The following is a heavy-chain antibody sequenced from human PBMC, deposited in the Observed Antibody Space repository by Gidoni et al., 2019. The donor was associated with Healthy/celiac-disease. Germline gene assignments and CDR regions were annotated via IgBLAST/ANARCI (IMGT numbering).Heavy chain of an antibody. CDR2: INAGNGNT. Sequence: QVQLVQSGAEVKKPGASVTVSCKASGYTFTSYAMHWVRQAPGQRLEWMGWINAGNGNTKYSQKFQGRVTITRDTSASTAYMELSSLRSEDTAVYYCARVGGNKAVAGTFWFDPWGQGTLVTVSS. D-gene: IGHD6-19*01. J-gene: IGHJ5*02. CDR3: ARVGGNKAVAGTFWFDP. V-gene: IGHV1-3*01. CDR1: GYTFTSYA.